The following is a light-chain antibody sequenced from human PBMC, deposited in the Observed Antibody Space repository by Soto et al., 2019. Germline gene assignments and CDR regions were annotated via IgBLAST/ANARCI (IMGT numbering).Light chain of an antibody. V-gene: IGKV1-39*01. J-gene: IGKJ1*01. CDR3: QQYNSYS. CDR1: QTISRY. Sequence: DIQRTQSPSSLSASVGDRVTITCRASQTISRYLNWYPQRPGKAPNLLIYSASSLQSGVPSRFSGSGSGTDFTLTISSLQPDDFATYYCQQYNSYSFGQGTKVDIK. CDR2: SAS.